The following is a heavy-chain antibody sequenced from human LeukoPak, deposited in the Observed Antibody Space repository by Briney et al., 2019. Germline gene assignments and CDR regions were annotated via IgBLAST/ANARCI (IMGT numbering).Heavy chain of an antibody. D-gene: IGHD3-3*01. CDR1: GYTFTGYY. Sequence: GASVKVSCMASGYTFTGYYMHWVRQAPGQGLEWMGRINPNSGGTNYAQKFQGRVTMTRDTSISTAYMELSRLRSDDTAVYYCARDISRIFGVVTSDYWGQGTLVTVSS. V-gene: IGHV1-2*06. CDR2: INPNSGGT. CDR3: ARDISRIFGVVTSDY. J-gene: IGHJ4*02.